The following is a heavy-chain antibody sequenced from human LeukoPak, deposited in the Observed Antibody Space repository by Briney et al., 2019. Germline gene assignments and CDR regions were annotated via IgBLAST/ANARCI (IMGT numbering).Heavy chain of an antibody. D-gene: IGHD4-23*01. V-gene: IGHV4-39*07. Sequence: SETLSLTCSVSGGSISSSSYYWGWIRQPPGKGLEWIGSIYYSGSTYYNPSLKSRVTISVDTSKNQFSLKLSSVTAADTAVYYCAGEEDYGGNLDAFDIWGQGTMVTVSS. J-gene: IGHJ3*02. CDR3: AGEEDYGGNLDAFDI. CDR2: IYYSGST. CDR1: GGSISSSSYY.